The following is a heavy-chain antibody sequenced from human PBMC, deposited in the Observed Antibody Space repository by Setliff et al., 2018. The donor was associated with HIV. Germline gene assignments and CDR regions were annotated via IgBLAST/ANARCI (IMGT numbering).Heavy chain of an antibody. CDR3: PTDLRGYYGAPI. D-gene: IGHD3-10*01. CDR1: GFSFSNAW. Sequence: GGSLRLSCAASGFSFSNAWMNWVRQAPGKGLEWVGRIKSKADGETTDYAAPVKGRFTISRDDSKNTLYLQMNSLKIEDTAVYYCPTDLRGYYGAPIWGHGTMVTVSS. CDR2: IKSKADGETT. J-gene: IGHJ3*02. V-gene: IGHV3-15*01.